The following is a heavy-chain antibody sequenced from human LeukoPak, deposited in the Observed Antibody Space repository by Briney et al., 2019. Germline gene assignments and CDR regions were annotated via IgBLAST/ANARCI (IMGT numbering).Heavy chain of an antibody. CDR2: IYHSGST. J-gene: IGHJ4*02. D-gene: IGHD5-18*01. Sequence: PSETLSLTCTVSGYSISSGYYWGWIRQPPGKGLEWIGIIYHSGSTYYNPSLKSRVTISVDTSKNQFSLKLSSVTAADTAVYYCARGVDTAMVKGSYFDYWGQGTLVTVSS. CDR1: GYSISSGYY. V-gene: IGHV4-38-2*02. CDR3: ARGVDTAMVKGSYFDY.